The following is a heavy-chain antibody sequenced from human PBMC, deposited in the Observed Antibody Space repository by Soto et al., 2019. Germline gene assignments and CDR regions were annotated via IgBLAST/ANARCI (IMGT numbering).Heavy chain of an antibody. CDR3: ARLDYYDSSGYYLDY. D-gene: IGHD3-22*01. CDR1: GFTFSSYS. V-gene: IGHV3-21*01. Sequence: EVQLVESGGGLVKPGGSLRLSCAASGFTFSSYSMNWVRQVPGKGLEWVSSISSSSSYIYYADSVKGRFTISRDNAKNSLYLQMNSLRAEDTAVYYCARLDYYDSSGYYLDYWGQGTLVTVSS. J-gene: IGHJ4*02. CDR2: ISSSSSYI.